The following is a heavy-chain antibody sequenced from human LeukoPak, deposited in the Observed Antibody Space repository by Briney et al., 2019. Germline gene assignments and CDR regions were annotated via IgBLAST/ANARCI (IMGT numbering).Heavy chain of an antibody. CDR3: VRGDIPSYYDSSGYYPFDK. J-gene: IGHJ4*02. CDR2: INSDATTT. D-gene: IGHD3-22*01. V-gene: IGHV3-74*01. Sequence: AVSLRLSCAAYGFTFSNFWMHWLRQVPGKGLVWVSRINSDATTTNYADSVKGRFTISRDNAKNTLYLQMNSLRAEDTAVYYCVRGDIPSYYDSSGYYPFDKWGQGTLVTVSS. CDR1: GFTFSNFW.